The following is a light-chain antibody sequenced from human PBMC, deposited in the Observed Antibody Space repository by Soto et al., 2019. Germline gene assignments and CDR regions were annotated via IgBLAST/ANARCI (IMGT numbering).Light chain of an antibody. Sequence: QSVLTQPPSVSGAPGQRVTISCTGSASNLGAKYAVHWYQHLPGTAPKLLIYDNIHRPSGVPDRFSGSKSDTSASLAITGLQAEDEADYYCQSYATTLSGLVFGGGTKLTVL. CDR1: ASNLGAKYA. CDR2: DNI. CDR3: QSYATTLSGLV. J-gene: IGLJ3*02. V-gene: IGLV1-40*01.